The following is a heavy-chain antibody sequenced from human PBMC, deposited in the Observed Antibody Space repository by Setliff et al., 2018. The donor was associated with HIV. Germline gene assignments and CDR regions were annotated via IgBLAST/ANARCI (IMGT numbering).Heavy chain of an antibody. D-gene: IGHD3-22*01. V-gene: IGHV3-15*06. CDR1: GFTFRNAW. J-gene: IGHJ4*02. Sequence: GGSLRLSCAASGFTFRNAWMSRVRQAPGKGLEWVGRIKSKSDGGAVHYAAPVKGRFTISRDDSQDTLYLEMNSLTNEDTAMYYCTTYSSVYYHSDCWGQGTLVTVSS. CDR3: TTYSSVYYHSDC. CDR2: IKSKSDGGAV.